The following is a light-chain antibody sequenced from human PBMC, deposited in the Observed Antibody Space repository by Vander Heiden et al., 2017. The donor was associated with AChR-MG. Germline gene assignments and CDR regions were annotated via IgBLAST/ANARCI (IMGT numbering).Light chain of an antibody. CDR2: EVS. CDR1: SSDVGGYNY. CDR3: SSYTSSSTYVV. Sequence: QPPLTLHSSLPRSPGQTITISCTGTSSDVGGYNYVSWYQQHPGKAPKLMIYEVSNRPSGVSNRFSGSKSGNTASLTISGLQAEDEADYYCSSYTSSSTYVVFGGGTKLTVL. J-gene: IGLJ2*01. V-gene: IGLV2-14*01.